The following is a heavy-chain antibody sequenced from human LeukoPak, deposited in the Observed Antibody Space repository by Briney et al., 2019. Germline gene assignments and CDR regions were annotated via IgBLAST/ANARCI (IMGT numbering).Heavy chain of an antibody. CDR1: GGSISSGDYY. J-gene: IGHJ3*02. CDR2: ISHIGRT. D-gene: IGHD4-17*01. Sequence: PSETLSLTCTVSGGSISSGDYYWSWIRQPPGKGLEWIGYISHIGRTNYNPSLKSRVTISIDTSKNQFSLKLRSVTAADTAVYYCARDLVTVTKGFDIWGQGTMVSVSS. V-gene: IGHV4-61*08. CDR3: ARDLVTVTKGFDI.